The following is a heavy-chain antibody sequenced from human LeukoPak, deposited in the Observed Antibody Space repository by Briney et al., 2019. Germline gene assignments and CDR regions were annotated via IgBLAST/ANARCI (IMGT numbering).Heavy chain of an antibody. Sequence: WVRQAPGKGLEWIGSIYYSGSTYYNPSLKSRVTISVDTSKNQFSLKLSSVTAADTAVYYCARVWWNYYYYMDVWGKGTTVTVSS. CDR3: ARVWWNYYYYMDV. J-gene: IGHJ6*03. CDR2: IYYSGST. D-gene: IGHD3-16*01. V-gene: IGHV4-39*07.